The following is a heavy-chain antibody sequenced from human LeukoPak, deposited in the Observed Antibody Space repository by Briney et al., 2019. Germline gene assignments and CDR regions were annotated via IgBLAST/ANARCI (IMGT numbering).Heavy chain of an antibody. CDR1: GGSISSYY. J-gene: IGHJ4*02. CDR2: IYYSGST. CDR3: ARVLPIVGYFDY. D-gene: IGHD1-26*01. Sequence: SETLSLTCTVSGGSISSYYWSWIRQPPGKGLEWIGYIYYSGSTNYNPSLKSRVTISVDTSKNQFSLKLSSVTAADTAVYYCARVLPIVGYFDYWGQGTLVTVSS. V-gene: IGHV4-59*12.